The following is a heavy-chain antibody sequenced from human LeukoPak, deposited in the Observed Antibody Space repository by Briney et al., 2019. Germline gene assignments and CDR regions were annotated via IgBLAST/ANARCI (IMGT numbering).Heavy chain of an antibody. Sequence: ASVKVSCKASGYTFTGYYIHWVRQVPGQGLEWMGWINPNTGGTNFAQKFQGRVTMTRDTSISTAYMELSRLRSDDTAEFYCARGTENNSGSYLGYWGQGTLVTVSS. V-gene: IGHV1-2*02. J-gene: IGHJ4*02. CDR2: INPNTGGT. D-gene: IGHD1-26*01. CDR3: ARGTENNSGSYLGY. CDR1: GYTFTGYY.